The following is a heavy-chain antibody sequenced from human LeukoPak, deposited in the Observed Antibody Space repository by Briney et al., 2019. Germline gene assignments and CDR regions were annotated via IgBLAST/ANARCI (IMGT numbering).Heavy chain of an antibody. Sequence: ASVKVSCKASGYTFTGYYMHWVRQAPGQGVEWMGWINPNSGGTNYAQKFQGRVTMTRDTAISTAYMELSRLRSDDTAVHYCARDYSGYDRVVWFDPWGQGTLVTVSS. J-gene: IGHJ5*02. V-gene: IGHV1-2*02. CDR1: GYTFTGYY. CDR3: ARDYSGYDRVVWFDP. D-gene: IGHD5-12*01. CDR2: INPNSGGT.